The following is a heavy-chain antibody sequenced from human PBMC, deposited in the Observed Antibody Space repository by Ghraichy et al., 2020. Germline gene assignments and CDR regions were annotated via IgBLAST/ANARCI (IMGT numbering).Heavy chain of an antibody. J-gene: IGHJ4*02. D-gene: IGHD6-13*01. CDR2: IYYSGST. CDR3: ARSYSSSGYYFDY. V-gene: IGHV4-39*01. Sequence: SETLSLTCTVSGGSISSSSYYWGWIRQPPGKGLEWIGSIYYSGSTFYNPSLKSRVTISVDTSKNQFSLKLSSVTAADTAVYYCARSYSSSGYYFDYWGQGTLVTVSS. CDR1: GGSISSSSYY.